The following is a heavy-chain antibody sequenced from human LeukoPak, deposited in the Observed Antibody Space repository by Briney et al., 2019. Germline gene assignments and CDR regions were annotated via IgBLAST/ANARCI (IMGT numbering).Heavy chain of an antibody. CDR3: ARSGDRSTMVRGVNWFDP. V-gene: IGHV7-4-1*02. CDR1: GYTFTNYA. CDR2: INTNTRHP. Sequence: WASVKVSCKASGYTFTNYAMNWVRQAPGQGLEWMGWINTNTRHPTYAQDFTGRFVFSLDTSVSTAYLQINILEPEDTAVYYCARSGDRSTMVRGVNWFDPWGQGTLVTVSS. D-gene: IGHD3-10*01. J-gene: IGHJ5*02.